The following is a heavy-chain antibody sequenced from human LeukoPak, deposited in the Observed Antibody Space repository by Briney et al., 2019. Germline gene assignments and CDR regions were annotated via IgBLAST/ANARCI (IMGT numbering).Heavy chain of an antibody. Sequence: PGGPLRLSCAASGFTFSSYEMNWVPQAPGKGLGWVSNISSGGRTVHYADSVKGRFTISRDNAKNSLYLQMNSLRAEDTAVYYWARVIIVGATGIWGQGTMVTVSS. CDR1: GFTFSSYE. CDR2: ISSGGRTV. J-gene: IGHJ3*02. V-gene: IGHV3-48*03. CDR3: ARVIIVGATGI. D-gene: IGHD1-26*01.